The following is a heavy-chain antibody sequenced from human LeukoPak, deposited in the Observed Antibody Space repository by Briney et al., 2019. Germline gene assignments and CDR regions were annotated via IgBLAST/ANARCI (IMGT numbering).Heavy chain of an antibody. Sequence: PSETLSLTCTVSGGSVSSGRYYWSWIRQPPGKGLEWIGYIYYSGSTNYNPSLKSRVTISVDTSKNQFSLKLSSVTAADTAVYYCARVSLVRGLFIFDYWGQGTLVTVSS. CDR3: ARVSLVRGLFIFDY. D-gene: IGHD3-10*01. V-gene: IGHV4-61*01. J-gene: IGHJ4*02. CDR2: IYYSGST. CDR1: GGSVSSGRYY.